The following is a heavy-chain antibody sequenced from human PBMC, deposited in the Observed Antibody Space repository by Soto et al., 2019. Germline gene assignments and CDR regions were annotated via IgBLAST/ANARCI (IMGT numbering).Heavy chain of an antibody. CDR2: IKSNADGGTV. Sequence: EVQLVESGGGLVKPGGSLRLSCAVSGFAFTNGWMSWVRQAPGKGLECVGRIKSNADGGTVDYAAPVKGRFTISRDDSKSRLYLQMNSLKTEHTAVYYCTPDAWGTWGGDYWGQGTLVTVSS. V-gene: IGHV3-15*01. D-gene: IGHD3-16*01. CDR3: TPDAWGTWGGDY. CDR1: GFAFTNGW. J-gene: IGHJ4*02.